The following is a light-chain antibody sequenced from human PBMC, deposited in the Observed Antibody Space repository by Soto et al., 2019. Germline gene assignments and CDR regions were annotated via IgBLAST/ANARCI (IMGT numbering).Light chain of an antibody. CDR2: DAS. CDR1: QDITNY. CDR3: QQYDNLPPIT. V-gene: IGKV1-33*01. J-gene: IGKJ5*01. Sequence: DIQMTQSPSSLSASVGDRVTITCQASQDITNYLNWYQQKPGKAPKLLIYDASNLETGVPSRFSGSGSGTHFTFTISSLQPEDIATYYCQQYDNLPPITSGQGTRLEIK.